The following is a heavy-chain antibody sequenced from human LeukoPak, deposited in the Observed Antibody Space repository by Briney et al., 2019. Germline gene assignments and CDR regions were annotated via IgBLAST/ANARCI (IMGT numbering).Heavy chain of an antibody. CDR1: GFTFSCYW. CDR2: IKGDGGEK. D-gene: IGHD4-17*01. Sequence: GGSLRLSCAGSGFTFSCYWMTWVRQAPGKGLEWVANIKGDGGEKDYVDSVKGRFTISRDNAKNSLYLQMNSLRAEDTAVYYCARDSGLTTVTTYWDYWGQGTLVTVSS. J-gene: IGHJ4*02. CDR3: ARDSGLTTVTTYWDY. V-gene: IGHV3-7*05.